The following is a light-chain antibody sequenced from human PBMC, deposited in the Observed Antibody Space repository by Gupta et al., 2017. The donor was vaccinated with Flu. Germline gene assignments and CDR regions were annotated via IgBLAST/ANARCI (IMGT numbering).Light chain of an antibody. V-gene: IGLV3-1*01. CDR1: KLGDKF. CDR3: QVWDSSTGV. CDR2: QDT. Sequence: SPGQTAVINCSGDKLGDKFACWYQKKPGQSTTLVSYQDTKRPSGIPERFSGSNSGNKANLTISGTQAMEEADYYCQVWDSSTGVFGGGTKVTVL. J-gene: IGLJ2*01.